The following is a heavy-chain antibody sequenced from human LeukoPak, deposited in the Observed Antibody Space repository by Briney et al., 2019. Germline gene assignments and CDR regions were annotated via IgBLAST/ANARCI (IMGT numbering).Heavy chain of an antibody. CDR2: IYYSGST. J-gene: IGHJ5*02. V-gene: IGHV4-59*01. D-gene: IGHD3-10*01. CDR1: GGSISSYY. CDR3: ARVVSGSELLWFGEFYWFDP. Sequence: PSETLSLTCTVSGGSISSYYWSWIRQPPGKGLEWIGYIYYSGSTNYNPSLKSRVTISVDTSKNQFSLKLSSVTAADPAVYYCARVVSGSELLWFGEFYWFDPWGQGTLVTVSS.